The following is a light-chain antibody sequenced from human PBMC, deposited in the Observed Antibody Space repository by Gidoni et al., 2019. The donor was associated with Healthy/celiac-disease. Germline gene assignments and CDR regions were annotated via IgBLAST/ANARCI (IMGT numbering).Light chain of an antibody. CDR2: QYS. V-gene: IGLV3-1*01. CDR1: KLGDKY. Sequence: SYELTQPPSGSVSPGQTASITCSGDKLGDKYACWYQQKPGQSPVLVIYQYSKRPSGIPERFSGSNSGNTATLTISGTQAMDEADYYCQAWDSSAVVFGGGTKLTVL. J-gene: IGLJ2*01. CDR3: QAWDSSAVV.